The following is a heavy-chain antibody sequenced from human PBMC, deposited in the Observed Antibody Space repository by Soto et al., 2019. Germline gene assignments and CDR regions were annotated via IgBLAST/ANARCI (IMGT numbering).Heavy chain of an antibody. CDR2: INHSGST. CDR3: ARLFKWGVLYYFDY. J-gene: IGHJ4*02. Sequence: KPSETLSLTCTVSGGSISTGGHYWSWIRQPPGKGLEWIGEINHSGSTNYNPSLKSRVTMSVETTKNQLSLKLSSVTAADTAVYYCARLFKWGVLYYFDYWGQGTLVTVSS. V-gene: IGHV4-34*01. D-gene: IGHD7-27*01. CDR1: GGSISTGGHY.